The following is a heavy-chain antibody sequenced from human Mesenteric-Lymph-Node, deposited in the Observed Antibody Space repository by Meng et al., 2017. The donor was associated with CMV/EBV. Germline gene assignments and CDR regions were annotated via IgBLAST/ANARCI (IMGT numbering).Heavy chain of an antibody. J-gene: IGHJ6*02. V-gene: IGHV3-21*01. CDR1: GFTFSSYW. CDR3: ARESMDTALVRQSYYYYYGMDV. CDR2: ISSGTNYI. Sequence: GESLKISCAASGFTFSSYWMSWVRQAPGKGLEWVSSISSGTNYIYYADSMKGRFTISRDSPKNSLYLQMNSLTAEDTAVYYCARESMDTALVRQSYYYYYGMDVWGQGTTVTVSS. D-gene: IGHD5-18*01.